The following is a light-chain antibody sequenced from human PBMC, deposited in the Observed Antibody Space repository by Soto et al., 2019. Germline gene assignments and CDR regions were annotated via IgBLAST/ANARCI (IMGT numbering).Light chain of an antibody. V-gene: IGLV2-23*01. CDR2: GGD. CDR1: SSDVVSYSL. CDR3: CSYAGSNTYV. Sequence: SVLTQPASVSGSPGQSVTISCTGTSSDVVSYSLVSWYQQHPGKAPKLMIYGGDKRPSGVSNRFSGSKSGNTASLTISGLLVEDEADYYCCSYAGSNTYVFXTGTKVTVL. J-gene: IGLJ1*01.